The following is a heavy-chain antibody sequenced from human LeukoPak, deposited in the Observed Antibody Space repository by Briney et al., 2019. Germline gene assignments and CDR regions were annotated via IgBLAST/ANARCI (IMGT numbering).Heavy chain of an antibody. V-gene: IGHV4-39*01. CDR1: GGSITSSSYY. J-gene: IGHJ4*02. Sequence: SETLSLTCTVSGGSITSSSYYWGWIRQPPGKGLEWIGTIYYSGSTSYNPSLKSRVTISVDTSKNQFSLKLSSVTAADTAVYYCARPGAAMVRGGYFDYWGQGTLVTVSS. D-gene: IGHD3-10*01. CDR3: ARPGAAMVRGGYFDY. CDR2: IYYSGST.